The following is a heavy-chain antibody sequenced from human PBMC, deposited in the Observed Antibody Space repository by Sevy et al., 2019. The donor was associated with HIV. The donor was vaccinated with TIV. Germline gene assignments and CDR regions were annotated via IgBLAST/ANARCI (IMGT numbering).Heavy chain of an antibody. CDR3: AKGTLIGAAGLDAFDI. D-gene: IGHD6-13*01. CDR2: SGSGGNT. J-gene: IGHJ3*02. CDR1: GFTFSSYA. Sequence: GGSLRLSCAASGFTFSSYAMNWVRQAPGKGLEWVSSGSGGNTYYADSVKGRFTISRDSSKNTGSLQKNSLRAEDSAIYYCAKGTLIGAAGLDAFDIWGQGTKVTVSS. V-gene: IGHV3-23*01.